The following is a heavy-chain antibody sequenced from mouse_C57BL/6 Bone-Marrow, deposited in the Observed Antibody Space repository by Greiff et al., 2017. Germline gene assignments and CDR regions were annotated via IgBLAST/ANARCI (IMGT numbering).Heavy chain of an antibody. Sequence: EVKVVESGGGLVKPGGSLKLSCAASGFTFSDYGMHWVRQAPEKGLEWVAYISSGSSTIYYADTVKGRFTISRDNAKNTLFLQMTSLRSEDTAMYYCAGRGDYDEDFDYWGQGTTLTVAS. D-gene: IGHD2-4*01. CDR3: AGRGDYDEDFDY. J-gene: IGHJ2*01. CDR1: GFTFSDYG. CDR2: ISSGSSTI. V-gene: IGHV5-17*01.